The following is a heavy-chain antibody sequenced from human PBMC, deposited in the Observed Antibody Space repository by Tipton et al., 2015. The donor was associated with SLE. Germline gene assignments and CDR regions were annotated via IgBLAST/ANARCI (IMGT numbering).Heavy chain of an antibody. CDR2: IHPNSGGT. V-gene: IGHV1-2*06. CDR3: ARSKQWLVDS. CDR1: GHTFSNYD. D-gene: IGHD6-19*01. J-gene: IGHJ4*02. Sequence: QSGAEVKKPGASVKVSCKATGHTFSNYDINWVRQAPGQGLEWMGRIHPNSGGTNYAQNFQGRVVMTRDTSTSTAFMELYRLTSDDTAVYYCARSKQWLVDSWGQGAQVTVSS.